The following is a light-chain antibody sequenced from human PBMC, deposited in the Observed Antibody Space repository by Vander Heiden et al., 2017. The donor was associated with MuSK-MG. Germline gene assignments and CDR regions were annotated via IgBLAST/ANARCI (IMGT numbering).Light chain of an antibody. CDR3: QRSDSTLWT. J-gene: IGKJ1*01. CDR2: TAS. CDR1: QSISSY. Sequence: DIQMTQSPSSLSASVGDRVTITCRASQSISSYLNWYQQKPGKAPKLLIYTASSLQSGVPSRFSGSGSGTDFTLTISRLQPEDSATYYCQRSDSTLWTFGQGTKVEIK. V-gene: IGKV1-39*01.